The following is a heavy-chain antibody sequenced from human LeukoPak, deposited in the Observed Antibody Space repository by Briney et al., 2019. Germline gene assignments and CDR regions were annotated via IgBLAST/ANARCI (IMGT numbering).Heavy chain of an antibody. CDR3: AKRGLLGTYYFDY. D-gene: IGHD1-26*01. V-gene: IGHV3-23*01. J-gene: IGHJ4*02. CDR1: GFTFNPYA. CDR2: IGASGNT. Sequence: GGSLRLSCASSGFTFNPYAMSWVRQAPGKGLEWVSSIGASGNTYYADSVRGRFTISRDNSKSTSSLQMNSLRAEDTAIYYCAKRGLLGTYYFDYWGQGTLVTVSS.